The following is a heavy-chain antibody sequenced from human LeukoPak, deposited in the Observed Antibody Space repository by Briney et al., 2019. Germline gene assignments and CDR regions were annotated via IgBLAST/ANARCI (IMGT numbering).Heavy chain of an antibody. CDR1: GGSISSSSYY. D-gene: IGHD5-24*01. CDR3: ARAMATTYYYYYYMDV. Sequence: SETLSLTCTVSGGSISSSSYYWGWIRQPPGKGLEWIGSIYYSGSTYYNPSLKSRVTISVDTFKNQFALKLSSVTAADTAVYYCARAMATTYYYYYYMDVWGKGTTVTISS. CDR2: IYYSGST. V-gene: IGHV4-39*01. J-gene: IGHJ6*03.